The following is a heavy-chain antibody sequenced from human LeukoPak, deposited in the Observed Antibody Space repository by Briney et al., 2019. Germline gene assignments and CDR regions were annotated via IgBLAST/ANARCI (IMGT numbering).Heavy chain of an antibody. Sequence: ASVKVSCKASGYTFTSYGISWVRQAPGQGLEWMGWINTYNGNTNYAQKLQGRVTMTTDTSTNTAHMELRSLRSDDTAVYYCARDYYDSSGYYYDAFDIWGQGTMVTVSS. D-gene: IGHD3-22*01. J-gene: IGHJ3*02. CDR1: GYTFTSYG. V-gene: IGHV1-18*01. CDR2: INTYNGNT. CDR3: ARDYYDSSGYYYDAFDI.